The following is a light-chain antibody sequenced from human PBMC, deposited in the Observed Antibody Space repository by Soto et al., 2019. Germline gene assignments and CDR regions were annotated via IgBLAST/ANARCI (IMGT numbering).Light chain of an antibody. CDR3: QSYDSSLSGYV. CDR1: TSNIGSNY. CDR2: GNN. Sequence: QSVLTQPPSASGTPGQGVTISCSGSTSNIGSNYVYWYQQLPGTAPKLLIYGNNNRPSGVPARFSGSKSDTSASLAIAGLQAEDEGDYYCQSYDSSLSGYVFGTGTKVTVL. J-gene: IGLJ1*01. V-gene: IGLV1-40*01.